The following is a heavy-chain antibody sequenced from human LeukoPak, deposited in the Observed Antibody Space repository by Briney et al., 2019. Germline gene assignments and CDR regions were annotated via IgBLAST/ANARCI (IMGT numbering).Heavy chain of an antibody. CDR2: IYNDGSTT. Sequence: SGGSLRLSCAASGFMFSKSWMHWVRQVPGKGLVWVARIYNDGSTTNYADSVKGRFTISRDNAKNTLNLQMNSLRAEDTAVYYCARDLGQYYDTSDNWFDPWGQGTLVTVSS. D-gene: IGHD3-22*01. CDR1: GFMFSKSW. J-gene: IGHJ5*02. V-gene: IGHV3-74*01. CDR3: ARDLGQYYDTSDNWFDP.